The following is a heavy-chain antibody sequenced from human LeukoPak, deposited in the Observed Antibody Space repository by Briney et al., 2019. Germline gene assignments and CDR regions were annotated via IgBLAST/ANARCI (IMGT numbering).Heavy chain of an antibody. J-gene: IGHJ3*02. D-gene: IGHD6-13*01. CDR2: IYHSGST. V-gene: IGHV4-39*07. CDR1: GGSTSSSNYY. CDR3: ARFIRQLGAFDI. Sequence: PSETLSLTCTVSGGSTSSSNYYWGWIRQPPVKGLEWIGSIYHSGSTYYNPSLKSRVTISVDTSKNQFSLKLSSVTAADTAVYYCARFIRQLGAFDIWGQGTMVTVSS.